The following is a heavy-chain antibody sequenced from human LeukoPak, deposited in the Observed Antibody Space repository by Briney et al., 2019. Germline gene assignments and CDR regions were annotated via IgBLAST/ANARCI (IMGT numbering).Heavy chain of an antibody. CDR2: ISDSGGGT. CDR1: GFAFSIYA. CDR3: AQEMFGGVVAL. Sequence: GGSLRLSCEASGFAFSIYAMNWVRQAPGKGLEWVAAISDSGGGTDYADSVKGRFTISRDNSRNTLFLQMSSLRVEDTAIYYCAQEMFGGVVALWGQGTLVTVST. D-gene: IGHD3-16*02. J-gene: IGHJ4*02. V-gene: IGHV3-23*01.